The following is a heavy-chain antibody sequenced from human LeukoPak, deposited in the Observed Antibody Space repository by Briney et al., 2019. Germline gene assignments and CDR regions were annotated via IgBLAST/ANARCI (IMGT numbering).Heavy chain of an antibody. CDR3: ARLPSGYCFDY. CDR1: GGSFSGHY. CDR2: INDSGST. D-gene: IGHD3-9*01. J-gene: IGHJ4*02. V-gene: IGHV4-34*01. Sequence: SETLSLTCAVYGGSFSGHYWSWIRQPPGKGLECIGEINDSGSTEGNPSLKSRLTISVDTSKNQFSLRLSSVSAADTAMYYRARLPSGYCFDYWSQGTLVTVSS.